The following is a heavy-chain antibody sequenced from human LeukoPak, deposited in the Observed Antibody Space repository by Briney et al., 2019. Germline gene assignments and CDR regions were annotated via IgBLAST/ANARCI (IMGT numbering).Heavy chain of an antibody. CDR1: GYTFTGYY. J-gene: IGHJ3*02. V-gene: IGHV1-2*02. CDR2: INPNSGGT. D-gene: IGHD3-10*01. CDR3: VRDGSFDI. Sequence: GASVKLSCKASGYTFTGYYMHWVRQAPGQGLEWMGWINPNSGGTNYAQKFQDRVSMTRDTSINTAYMELSRLRSDDTAVYYCVRDGSFDIWGHGTTVTVSS.